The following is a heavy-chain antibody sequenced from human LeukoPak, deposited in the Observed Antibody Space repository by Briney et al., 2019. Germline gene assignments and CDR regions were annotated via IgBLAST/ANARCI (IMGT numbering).Heavy chain of an antibody. CDR2: INHNGNVN. J-gene: IGHJ6*02. V-gene: IGHV3-7*03. CDR1: GFTFSSYW. CDR3: ARGGSLDV. D-gene: IGHD2-15*01. Sequence: PGGSLRLSCAASGFTFSSYWMNWARQAPGKGLEWVASINHNGNVNYYVDSVKGRFTISRDNAKNSLYLRMSNLRAEDTAVYFCARGGSLDVWGQGATVTVSS.